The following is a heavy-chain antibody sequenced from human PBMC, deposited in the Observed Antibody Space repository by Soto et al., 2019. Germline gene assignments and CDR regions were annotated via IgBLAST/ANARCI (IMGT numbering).Heavy chain of an antibody. D-gene: IGHD3-10*01. Sequence: SETLSLTCAVYGGSFSGYYWIWIRQPPGKGLEWIGEINHSGSTNYNPSLKSRVTISVDTPENQFSLKLSSVTAADTAVYYCASSPLVAYGSGTHYTPNWFDPWGQGTPVTVSS. V-gene: IGHV4-34*01. CDR2: INHSGST. CDR1: GGSFSGYY. CDR3: ASSPLVAYGSGTHYTPNWFDP. J-gene: IGHJ5*02.